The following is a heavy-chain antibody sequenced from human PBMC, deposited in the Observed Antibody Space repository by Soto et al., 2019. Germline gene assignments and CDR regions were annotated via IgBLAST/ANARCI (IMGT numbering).Heavy chain of an antibody. V-gene: IGHV3-48*03. CDR3: ARYPAIYSGKFDSGLDV. Sequence: GGSLRLSCAVSGFTFSSYEMNWVCQAPGKGLEWVSYIGTSGKTIYYADSVRGRFTIPRDNAENTLYLQMNSLRAEDRAVYFCARYPAIYSGKFDSGLDVWGRGTTVTVSS. CDR1: GFTFSSYE. CDR2: IGTSGKTI. J-gene: IGHJ6*02. D-gene: IGHD4-4*01.